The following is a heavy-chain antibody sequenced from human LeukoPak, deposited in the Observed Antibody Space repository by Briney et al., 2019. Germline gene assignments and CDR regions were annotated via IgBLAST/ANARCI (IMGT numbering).Heavy chain of an antibody. D-gene: IGHD3-10*01. CDR3: AKSLSGGGYYFEY. V-gene: IGHV3-7*03. CDR1: GFTFSGYW. J-gene: IGHJ4*02. CDR2: IKQDGSET. Sequence: GGSLRLSCVASGFTFSGYWMNWVRQAPGKGLELVANIKQDGSETYYVDSVKGRFTVSRDNAESSLYLQMNSLRAEDTAVYYCAKSLSGGGYYFEYWGQGTLVTVSS.